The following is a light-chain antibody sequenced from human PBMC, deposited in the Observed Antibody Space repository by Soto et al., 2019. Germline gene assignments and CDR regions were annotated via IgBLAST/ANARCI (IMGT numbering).Light chain of an antibody. CDR1: NIGSKS. Sequence: SYELTQPPSVSVAPGKTARITCGGNNIGSKSVHWYQQKPGQAPVLVIYYDSDRPSGIPERFSGSNSGNTATLTIRRVEAGDEADYYCQVWDSSSDHPDVVFGGGTKLTV. J-gene: IGLJ2*01. CDR3: QVWDSSSDHPDVV. V-gene: IGLV3-21*04. CDR2: YDS.